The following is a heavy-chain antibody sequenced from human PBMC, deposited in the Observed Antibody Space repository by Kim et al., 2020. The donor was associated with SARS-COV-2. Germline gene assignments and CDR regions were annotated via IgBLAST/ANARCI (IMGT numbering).Heavy chain of an antibody. CDR2: ISGSGGST. CDR1: GFTFSSYA. Sequence: GGSLRLSCAASGFTFSSYAMSWVRQAPGKGLEWVSAISGSGGSTYYADSVKGRFTISRDNSKNTLYLQMNSLIAEDTAVYYCAKLWITRMIIGYFDYWGQGTLVTVSS. J-gene: IGHJ4*02. V-gene: IGHV3-23*01. D-gene: IGHD3-22*01. CDR3: AKLWITRMIIGYFDY.